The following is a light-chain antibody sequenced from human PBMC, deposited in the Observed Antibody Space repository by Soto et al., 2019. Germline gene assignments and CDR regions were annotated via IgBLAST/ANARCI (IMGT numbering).Light chain of an antibody. V-gene: IGKV1-39*01. CDR1: QSISSY. Sequence: DIQMTQSPSSLSASVGDRVTITCRASQSISSYLNWYQQKPGKAPKVLIYAASSLQSGVPPRFSGSGSGTDFTLTISSLQPEDFATYYCQQSYSIPLTFGGGTKVDIK. J-gene: IGKJ4*01. CDR2: AAS. CDR3: QQSYSIPLT.